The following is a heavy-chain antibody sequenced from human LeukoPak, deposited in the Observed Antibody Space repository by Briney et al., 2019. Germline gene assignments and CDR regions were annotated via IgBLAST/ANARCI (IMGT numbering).Heavy chain of an antibody. CDR3: ARDGDWSGYPYYFDY. V-gene: IGHV3-48*01. CDR2: ISTSSTTI. CDR1: GFTFSSYS. D-gene: IGHD3-3*01. J-gene: IGHJ4*02. Sequence: GGSLRLSCAASGFTFSSYSMNWVRQAPGKGLEWVSYISTSSTTIYYADSVKGRFTISRDSAKNPLYLQMTSLRAEDTAVYYCARDGDWSGYPYYFDYWGQGTLVAVSS.